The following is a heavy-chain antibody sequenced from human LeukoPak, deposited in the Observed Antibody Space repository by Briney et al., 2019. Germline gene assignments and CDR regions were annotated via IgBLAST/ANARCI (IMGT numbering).Heavy chain of an antibody. V-gene: IGHV3-23*01. CDR2: ISGSGGST. CDR3: AKGSGSYPGSGYGMDV. CDR1: GFTFSSYA. D-gene: IGHD1-26*01. J-gene: IGHJ6*02. Sequence: GGSLRLSCAASGFTFSSYAMSWVRQAPGKGLEWGSAISGSGGSTYYADSVKGRFTISRDNSKNTLYLKMNSLRAEDTAVYYCAKGSGSYPGSGYGMDVWGQGTTVTVSS.